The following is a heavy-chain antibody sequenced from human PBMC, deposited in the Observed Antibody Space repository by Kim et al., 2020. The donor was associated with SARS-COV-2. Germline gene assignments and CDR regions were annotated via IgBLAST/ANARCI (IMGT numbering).Heavy chain of an antibody. D-gene: IGHD3-22*01. CDR1: GYTFTGYY. CDR3: AAIVVVTPDAFDI. V-gene: IGHV1-2*02. J-gene: IGHJ3*02. CDR2: INPNSGGT. Sequence: ASVKVSCKASGYTFTGYYMHWVRQAPGQGLEWMGWINPNSGGTNYAQKFQGRVTMTRDTSISTAYMELSRLRSDDTAVYYCAAIVVVTPDAFDIWGQGTMVTVSS.